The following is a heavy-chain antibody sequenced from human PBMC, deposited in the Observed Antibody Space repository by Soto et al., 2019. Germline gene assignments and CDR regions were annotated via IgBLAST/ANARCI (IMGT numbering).Heavy chain of an antibody. D-gene: IGHD2-15*01. Sequence: SETLSLTCTVSGAPITINYWSWIRQAPGKGLEWIGYIYYSGSTTYNPSLKSRVTMSADTSKDQFYLKLNSVTAADTAVYYCARDAGGPYDHWGQGILVTVSS. V-gene: IGHV4-59*01. CDR1: GAPITINY. CDR3: ARDAGGPYDH. J-gene: IGHJ4*01. CDR2: IYYSGST.